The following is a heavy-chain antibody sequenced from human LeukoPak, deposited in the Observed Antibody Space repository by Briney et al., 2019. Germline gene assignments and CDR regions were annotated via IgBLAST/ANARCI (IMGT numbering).Heavy chain of an antibody. D-gene: IGHD3-22*01. V-gene: IGHV1-2*06. CDR1: GYTFTGYY. CDR2: INPNSGGT. Sequence: ASVKVSCKXSGYTFTGYYMHWVRQAPGQGLEWMGRINPNSGGTNYAQKSQGRVTMTRDTSISTAYMELSRLRSDDTAVYYCARVSYYYDSSGYYYFDYWGQGTLVTVSS. J-gene: IGHJ4*02. CDR3: ARVSYYYDSSGYYYFDY.